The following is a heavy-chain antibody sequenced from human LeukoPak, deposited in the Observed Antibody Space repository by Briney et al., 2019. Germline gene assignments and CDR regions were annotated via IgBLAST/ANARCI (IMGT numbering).Heavy chain of an antibody. V-gene: IGHV3-23*01. Sequence: PGGSLRLSCEASGFTFNTYAMDWVRQAPGEGLECVSVISGDLRTTNYAHSVKGRFTISRDNSKNTLYLQMDSLRVEDTAVYYCVNDAYHSSDNHFAGQHFDLWGRGTLVTVSS. D-gene: IGHD3-10*01. CDR1: GFTFNTYA. CDR3: VNDAYHSSDNHFAGQHFDL. CDR2: ISGDLRTT. J-gene: IGHJ2*01.